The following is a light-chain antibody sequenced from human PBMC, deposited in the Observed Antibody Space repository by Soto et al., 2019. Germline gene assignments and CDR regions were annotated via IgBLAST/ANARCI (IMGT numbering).Light chain of an antibody. CDR1: QSVSG. CDR2: GAS. V-gene: IGKV3-20*01. J-gene: IGKJ5*01. CDR3: QQYGSSLIT. Sequence: EIVLTQSPGTLSLSPGERATLSCRASQSVSGMAWYQHIRGQAPRLLIYGASTRASGIPDRFSGSGSGTDFTLTINRLEPEDFSVYYCQQYGSSLITFGQGTRLDIK.